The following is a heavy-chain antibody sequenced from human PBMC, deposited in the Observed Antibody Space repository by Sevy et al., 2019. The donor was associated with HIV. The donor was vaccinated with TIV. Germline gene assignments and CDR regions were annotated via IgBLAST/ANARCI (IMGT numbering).Heavy chain of an antibody. CDR1: GFTFSWES. CDR2: ISSGSRII. V-gene: IGHV3-48*01. D-gene: IGHD3-3*02. CDR3: ARDSSVVGYFDY. J-gene: IGHJ4*02. Sequence: GESLKISCVASGFTFSWESMNWVRQAPAKGLEWLSYISSGSRIIYYADSVKGRFTISRDNAKNSLYLQMNSLRAEDTAVYYCARDSSVVGYFDYWGQGSLVTVSS.